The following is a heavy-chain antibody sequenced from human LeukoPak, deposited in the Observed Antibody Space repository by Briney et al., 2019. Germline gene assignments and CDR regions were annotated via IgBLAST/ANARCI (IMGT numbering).Heavy chain of an antibody. V-gene: IGHV1-58*02. J-gene: IGHJ6*03. CDR2: IVVGCGHT. CDR3: AATAYYDKDYYMDV. CDR1: GFTFVNSA. D-gene: IGHD3-16*01. Sequence: SVKVSCKASGFTFVNSAMQWVRQARGQRLEWIGWIVVGCGHTNYAQKFQERVTITRDMSTGTAYMELRSLRSEDTAVYYCAATAYYDKDYYMDVWGKGTTVIVSS.